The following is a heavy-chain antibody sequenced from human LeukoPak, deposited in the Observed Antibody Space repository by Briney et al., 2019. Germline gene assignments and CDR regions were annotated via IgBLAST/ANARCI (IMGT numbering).Heavy chain of an antibody. V-gene: IGHV4-59*01. D-gene: IGHD7-27*01. CDR1: GGSISSYY. CDR3: ARTLGLFYFDY. Sequence: PSETLSLTCTVSGGSISSYYWSWIRQPPGKGLEWIGYIYYSGSTNYNPSLKSRVTISVDTSKNQFSLKLSSVTAADTAVYYCARTLGLFYFDYWGQGTLVTVSS. CDR2: IYYSGST. J-gene: IGHJ4*02.